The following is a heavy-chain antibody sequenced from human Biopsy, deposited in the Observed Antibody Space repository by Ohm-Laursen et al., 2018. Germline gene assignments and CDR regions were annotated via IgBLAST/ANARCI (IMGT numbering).Heavy chain of an antibody. Sequence: SLRLSCTASGFTSSASAVHWVRQASGKGLEWVGRIRSKAKSYATAYAASVTSRFTISRDDSKNTTYLQMNSLKTEDTAVYYCTLEGAGFDNWGQGTLVTVSS. V-gene: IGHV3-73*01. D-gene: IGHD3-10*01. CDR2: IRSKAKSYAT. CDR1: GFTSSASA. CDR3: TLEGAGFDN. J-gene: IGHJ4*02.